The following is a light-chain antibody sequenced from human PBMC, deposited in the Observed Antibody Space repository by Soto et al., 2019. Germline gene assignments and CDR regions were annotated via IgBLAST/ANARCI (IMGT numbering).Light chain of an antibody. J-gene: IGLJ1*01. Sequence: QCSLTQPASVSGSRGQSITISCTGTIRDIGNYNYVSWYQHHPGKAPKLMIYEVTSRPSGVSDRFSGSKSGMTASLTISGLQPEDEADYFCASYRSANTLVVFGTGTKVTVL. CDR2: EVT. CDR3: ASYRSANTLVV. CDR1: IRDIGNYNY. V-gene: IGLV2-14*01.